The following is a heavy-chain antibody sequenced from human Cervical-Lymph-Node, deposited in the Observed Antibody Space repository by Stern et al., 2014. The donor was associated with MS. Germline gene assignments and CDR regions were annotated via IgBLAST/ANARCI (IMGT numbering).Heavy chain of an antibody. Sequence: VQLVESVGGVAQPGRSLRLSCAASGFTFSSSGMHWVRQAPGKGLEWLAIIWYDGSNRYYADSVKGRFTISRDNSKNTLYLQMNSLRAEDTAVYYCAREGGNTAEYFQHWGQGTLVTVSS. CDR2: IWYDGSNR. D-gene: IGHD4-23*01. J-gene: IGHJ1*01. CDR3: AREGGNTAEYFQH. CDR1: GFTFSSSG. V-gene: IGHV3-33*01.